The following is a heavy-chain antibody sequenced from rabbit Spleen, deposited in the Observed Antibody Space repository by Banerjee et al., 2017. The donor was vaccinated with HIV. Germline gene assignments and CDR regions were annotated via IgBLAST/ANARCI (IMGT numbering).Heavy chain of an antibody. CDR3: ARDTASSFSSYGMDL. CDR1: GFSFSGSYY. V-gene: IGHV1S40*01. CDR2: IGAGSSGFT. J-gene: IGHJ6*01. D-gene: IGHD8-1*01. Sequence: QSLEESGGDLVKPGASLTLTCTASGFSFSGSYYMCWVRQAPGKGLEWIGCIGAGSSGFTYFATWAKGRFTISKTSSTTVTLQMTRLTAADTATYFCARDTASSFSSYGMDLWGPGTLVTVS.